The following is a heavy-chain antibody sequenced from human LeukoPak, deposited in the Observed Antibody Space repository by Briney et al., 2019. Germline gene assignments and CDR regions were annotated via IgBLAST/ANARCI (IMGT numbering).Heavy chain of an antibody. Sequence: PSETLSLTCAVSGGSISTGPYYWNWIRQPAGKGLGWIGGISTRGTTLYNPSLKSRLTLSIDTSNNQFSLSLNSVTAADTAIYYCARDLLRGVTGSWFEAFDIWGQGTMVTVSS. J-gene: IGHJ3*02. D-gene: IGHD6-13*01. CDR2: ISTRGTT. CDR3: ARDLLRGVTGSWFEAFDI. CDR1: GGSISTGPYY. V-gene: IGHV4-61*02.